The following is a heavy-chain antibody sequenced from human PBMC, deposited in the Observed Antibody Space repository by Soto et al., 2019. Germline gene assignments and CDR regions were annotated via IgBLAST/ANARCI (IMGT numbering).Heavy chain of an antibody. CDR1: GGTFSSYA. Sequence: QVQLVQSGAEVKKPGSSVNVSCKAPGGTFSSYAISWVRQAPGQGLEWMGVIIPIFGTANYAQKFQGKVTITADESTSTGYLELSSLRSEDTAVYYCARSQGGSSSLDIYYYYYYGMDVWGQGTTVTVSS. CDR2: IIPIFGTA. CDR3: ARSQGGSSSLDIYYYYYYGMDV. V-gene: IGHV1-69*01. D-gene: IGHD2-15*01. J-gene: IGHJ6*02.